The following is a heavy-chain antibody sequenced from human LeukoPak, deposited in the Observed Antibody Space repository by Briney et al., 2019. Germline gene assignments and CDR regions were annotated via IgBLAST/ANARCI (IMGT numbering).Heavy chain of an antibody. CDR3: AREMRSDCSGGSCYPQFDY. D-gene: IGHD2-15*01. CDR2: ISSSGSTI. Sequence: PGRSLRLSCAASGFTFSSYEMNWVRQAPGKGLEWVSYISSSGSTIYYADSVKGRFTISRDNAKNSLYLQMNSLRAEDTAVYYCAREMRSDCSGGSCYPQFDYWGQGTLVTVSS. J-gene: IGHJ4*02. V-gene: IGHV3-48*03. CDR1: GFTFSSYE.